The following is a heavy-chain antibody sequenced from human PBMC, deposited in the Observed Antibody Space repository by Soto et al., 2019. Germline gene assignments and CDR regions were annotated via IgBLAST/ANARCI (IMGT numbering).Heavy chain of an antibody. Sequence: PSETLSLTCTVSGGSINSGDYHWSWVRQSPGKGLEWIGYIYYSGYTYYNPSLKSRLTMSVDMAKSQFSLSLTSVTAADTAVYFCARERDGYGISYYAMGVWGQGTTVTVSS. D-gene: IGHD3-16*01. CDR1: GGSINSGDYH. J-gene: IGHJ6*02. CDR3: ARERDGYGISYYAMGV. CDR2: IYYSGYT. V-gene: IGHV4-30-4*01.